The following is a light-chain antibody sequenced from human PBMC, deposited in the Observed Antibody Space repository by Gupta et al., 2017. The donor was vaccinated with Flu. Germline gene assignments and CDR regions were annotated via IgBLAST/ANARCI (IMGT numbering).Light chain of an antibody. J-gene: IGKJ1*01. CDR1: QSISNY. CDR3: QQRYIPPPVT. Sequence: SSLSASVGDRVTITCRASQSISNYCNGYQKQTGEAPKLLVYRASSLQSGVPSRFMSSGSGTDFTLTISSLQAEDCVSDFCQQRYIPPPVTFGPGTKVEIK. V-gene: IGKV1-39*01. CDR2: RAS.